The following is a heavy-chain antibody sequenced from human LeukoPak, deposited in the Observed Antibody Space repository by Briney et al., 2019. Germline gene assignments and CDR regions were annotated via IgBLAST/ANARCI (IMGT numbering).Heavy chain of an antibody. D-gene: IGHD1-14*01. Sequence: ASVKVSCKASGYIFIGYYIHWVRRAPGQGLEWMGWINPRSGGTKYAQRFQGRVTMTRDTSINTAYVDLSSLISDDTAVYYCARADWFVGTTQYFDYWGQGTLVTVTS. V-gene: IGHV1-2*02. J-gene: IGHJ4*02. CDR2: INPRSGGT. CDR1: GYIFIGYY. CDR3: ARADWFVGTTQYFDY.